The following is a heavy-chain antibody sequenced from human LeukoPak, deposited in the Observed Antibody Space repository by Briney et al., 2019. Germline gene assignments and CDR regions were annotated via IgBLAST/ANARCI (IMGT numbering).Heavy chain of an antibody. CDR1: GYTFTSYD. Sequence: ASVKVSCKASGYTFTSYDINWVRQATGQGLEWMGWMNPNSDNTGYAQKFQGRVTMTRNTSISTAYMELSSLRSEDTAVYYCARPPTITMVRGVPSYYYYYMDVWGKGTTVTISS. CDR2: MNPNSDNT. CDR3: ARPPTITMVRGVPSYYYYYMDV. D-gene: IGHD3-10*01. J-gene: IGHJ6*03. V-gene: IGHV1-8*01.